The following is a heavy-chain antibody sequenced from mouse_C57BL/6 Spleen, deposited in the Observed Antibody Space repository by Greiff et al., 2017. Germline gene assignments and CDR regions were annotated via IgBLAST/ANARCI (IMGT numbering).Heavy chain of an antibody. Sequence: VQLQQSGAELVKPGASVKISCKASGYAFRSYWMNWVKQRPGKGLEWIGQIYPGDGDTNYNGKFKGQATLTADKSSSTAYMQLSSLTSEDSAVYFCAGYYDYEGAWFAYWGQGTLVTVSA. D-gene: IGHD2-4*01. V-gene: IGHV1-80*01. CDR2: IYPGDGDT. CDR1: GYAFRSYW. J-gene: IGHJ3*01. CDR3: AGYYDYEGAWFAY.